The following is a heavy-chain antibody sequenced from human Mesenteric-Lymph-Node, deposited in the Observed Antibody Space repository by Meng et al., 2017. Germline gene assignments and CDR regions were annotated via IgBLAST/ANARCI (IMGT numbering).Heavy chain of an antibody. J-gene: IGHJ5*02. Sequence: QVGREGSGPGLVQPSQALSLTCSVSGGSISSGDYYWSWIRQPPGKGLEWIGYIYYSGSTYSNASLKSRVTISIDRSKNQFSLKLSSVTAADTAVYYCARDRKHYGERGWFDPWGQGTLVTVSS. V-gene: IGHV4-30-4*01. CDR3: ARDRKHYGERGWFDP. D-gene: IGHD4-17*01. CDR1: GGSISSGDYY. CDR2: IYYSGST.